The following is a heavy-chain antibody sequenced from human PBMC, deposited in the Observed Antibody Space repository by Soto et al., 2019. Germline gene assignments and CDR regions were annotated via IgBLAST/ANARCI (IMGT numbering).Heavy chain of an antibody. CDR3: ARDRGVARGWFDP. D-gene: IGHD5-12*01. CDR1: GFTFTSSA. V-gene: IGHV3-23*01. Sequence: GGSLRLSCAASGFTFTSSAMAWVRQAPGKGLEWVSAVIGSGSRTYYADSVKARFTISRDNFKNTLYLQMNVLRAEDTAVYYCARDRGVARGWFDPWGRGTLVTVSS. CDR2: VIGSGSRT. J-gene: IGHJ5*02.